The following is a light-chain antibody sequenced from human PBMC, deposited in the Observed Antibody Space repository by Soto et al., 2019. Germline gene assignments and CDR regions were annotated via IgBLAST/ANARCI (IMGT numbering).Light chain of an antibody. CDR3: QQYCSSRWT. CDR1: QSVSSSF. J-gene: IGKJ1*01. Sequence: IVLTQSPGTLSLYPRERATLSCRASQSVSSSFLAWYQQKPGEAPRLLIYGASIRATGIPDRFSGSGSGTDFTLTISRVEPEDCAVYYCQQYCSSRWTFGQGTNEEIK. CDR2: GAS. V-gene: IGKV3-20*01.